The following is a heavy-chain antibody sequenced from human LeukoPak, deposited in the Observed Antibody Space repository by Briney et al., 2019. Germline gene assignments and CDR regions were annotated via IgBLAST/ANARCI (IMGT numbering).Heavy chain of an antibody. D-gene: IGHD3-3*01. J-gene: IGHJ4*02. CDR2: ISYDGSNK. CDR1: GFTFSSYG. V-gene: IGHV3-30*18. Sequence: GRSLRLSCAASGFTFSSYGMHWVRQAPGKGLEWVAVISYDGSNKYYADSVKGRFTISRDNSKNTLYLQMNSLRAEDTAVYYCAKFYYDFWSGWYYFDYWGQGTLVTVSS. CDR3: AKFYYDFWSGWYYFDY.